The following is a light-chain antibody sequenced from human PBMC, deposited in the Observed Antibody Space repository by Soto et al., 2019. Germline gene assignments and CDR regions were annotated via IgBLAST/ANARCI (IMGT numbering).Light chain of an antibody. Sequence: EIVLTQSPGTLSLSPGERATLTCRASQSVTSSYLAWYQQKPGQAPRLLMYGASSRATGIPDRFSGSGSGTDFTLTFSRLEPEDFAVYYCQQYGSSQLTFGPGTKVDIK. V-gene: IGKV3-20*01. CDR3: QQYGSSQLT. CDR1: QSVTSSY. CDR2: GAS. J-gene: IGKJ3*01.